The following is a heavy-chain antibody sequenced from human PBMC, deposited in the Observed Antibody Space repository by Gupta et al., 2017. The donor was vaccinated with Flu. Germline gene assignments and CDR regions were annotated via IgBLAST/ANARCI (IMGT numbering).Heavy chain of an antibody. D-gene: IGHD1-1*01. Sequence: MSWVRRAPGEGIEWVGRISPDGGATVYAQKFQGRISITSDTPAATVYMELSDVRPDDTSIEYCARYKVILQGIAPFAYWGQGTAVSVSA. CDR2: ISPDGGAT. V-gene: IGHV1-2*06. CDR3: ARYKVILQGIAPFAY. J-gene: IGHJ4*02.